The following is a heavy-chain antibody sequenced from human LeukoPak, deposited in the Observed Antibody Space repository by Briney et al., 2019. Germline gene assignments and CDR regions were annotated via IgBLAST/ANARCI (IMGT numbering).Heavy chain of an antibody. V-gene: IGHV3-23*01. CDR2: LSGGGGGA. D-gene: IGHD4-23*01. J-gene: IGHJ4*02. CDR3: AKDSRVVTDTPGDY. CDR1: GFXFSSYV. Sequence: GGSLRLSCAASGFXFSSYVITWVRQPPGKGLEWVSSLSGGGGGAYYADSVKGRFTISRDNSKNTLFLQMNSLRAEDTAVYYCAKDSRVVTDTPGDYWGQGTLVTVSS.